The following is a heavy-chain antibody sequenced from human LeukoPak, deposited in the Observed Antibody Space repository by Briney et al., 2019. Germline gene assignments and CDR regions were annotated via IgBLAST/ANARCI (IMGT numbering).Heavy chain of an antibody. CDR1: GFTFSSYA. J-gene: IGHJ4*02. V-gene: IGHV3-23*01. D-gene: IGHD2-21*02. Sequence: GGSLRFSCTASGFTFSSYAMSWVRLAPGKGLEWVSAISGSGVTTYYADSVKGRFTISRDSSKNTLYLQMNSLRAEDTAVYYCARAPYCGGDCYNFDSWGQGTLVTDSS. CDR2: ISGSGVTT. CDR3: ARAPYCGGDCYNFDS.